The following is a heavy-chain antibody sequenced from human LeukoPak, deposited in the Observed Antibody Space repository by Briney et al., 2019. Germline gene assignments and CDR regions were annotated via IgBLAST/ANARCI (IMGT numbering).Heavy chain of an antibody. CDR3: ARDRESESDSEGDY. CDR2: IKQGGSEI. J-gene: IGHJ4*02. CDR1: GFTFSRFW. D-gene: IGHD4-11*01. Sequence: GGSLRLSCSASGFTFSRFWMSWVRQAPGRGLEYVALIKQGGSEIYHMDSVKGRFTISRDDATNSLYLQMNSLRVEDTALYYCARDRESESDSEGDYWGQGTLVTVSS. V-gene: IGHV3-7*01.